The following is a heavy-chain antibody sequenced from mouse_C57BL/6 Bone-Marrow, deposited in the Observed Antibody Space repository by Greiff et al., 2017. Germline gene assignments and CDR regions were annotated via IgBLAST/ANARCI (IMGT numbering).Heavy chain of an antibody. CDR2: MDPEKGDT. J-gene: IGHJ4*01. Sequence: VQLQQSGAELVRPGASVKLSCTASGFNIKDDYMHWVKQRPEQGLEWIGWMDPEKGDTEYASKFQGKATIIADTSSNNAYLQLSSLTSEDTAVYSCTTETTVVAPYYAMDYWGQGHSGTVSS. CDR1: GFNIKDDY. CDR3: TTETTVVAPYYAMDY. D-gene: IGHD1-1*01. V-gene: IGHV14-4*01.